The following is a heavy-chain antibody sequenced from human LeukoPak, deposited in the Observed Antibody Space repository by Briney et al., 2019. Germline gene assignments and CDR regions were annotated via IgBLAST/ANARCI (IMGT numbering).Heavy chain of an antibody. CDR1: GFTFSSYA. V-gene: IGHV3-23*01. J-gene: IGHJ4*02. D-gene: IGHD3-10*01. CDR2: ISGSGGST. Sequence: PPGGSLRLSCAASGFTFSSYAMSWVRQAPGKGLEWVSAISGSGGSTYYADSVKGRFTISRDNSKNTLYLQMNSLRAEDTAVYYCAKGMVRGGSSDYWGQGTLVTVSS. CDR3: AKGMVRGGSSDY.